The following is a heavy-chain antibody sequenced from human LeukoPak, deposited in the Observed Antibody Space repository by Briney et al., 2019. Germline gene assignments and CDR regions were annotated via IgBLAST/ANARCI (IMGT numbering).Heavy chain of an antibody. J-gene: IGHJ5*02. CDR1: GGSFSGYY. Sequence: PSETLSLTCADYGGSFSGYYWSWIRQPPGKGLEWIGEINHSGSTNYNPSLKSRVTISVDTPKNQFSLKLSSVTAADTAVYYCARARRRFDPWGQGTLVTVSS. CDR2: INHSGST. V-gene: IGHV4-34*01. CDR3: ARARRRFDP.